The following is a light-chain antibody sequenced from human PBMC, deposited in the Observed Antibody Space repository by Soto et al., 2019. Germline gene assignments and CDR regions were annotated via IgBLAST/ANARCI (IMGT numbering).Light chain of an antibody. CDR2: LEGSGSY. CDR1: SGHSSYI. V-gene: IGLV4-60*03. Sequence: QSVLTQSSSASASLGSSVKLTCTLSSGHSSYIIAWHQQQPGKAPRYLMKLEGSGSYNKRSGVPDRFSGSSSGADRYLTISNLQSEDEADYYCETWDSNSRLFGGGTKLTVL. CDR3: ETWDSNSRL. J-gene: IGLJ3*02.